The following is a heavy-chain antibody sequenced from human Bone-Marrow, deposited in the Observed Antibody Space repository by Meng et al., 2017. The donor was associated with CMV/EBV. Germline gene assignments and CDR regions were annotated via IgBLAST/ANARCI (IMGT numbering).Heavy chain of an antibody. D-gene: IGHD2-2*02. CDR3: ARLGGGKYQLLYGSWEGNYFDY. Sequence: LSLTCAASGFTFSSYSMNWVRQAPGKGLEWVSSISSSSSYIYYADSVKGRFTISRDNAKNSLYLQMNSLRAEDTAVYYCARLGGGKYQLLYGSWEGNYFDYWGQGTLVTVSS. V-gene: IGHV3-21*01. J-gene: IGHJ4*02. CDR1: GFTFSSYS. CDR2: ISSSSSYI.